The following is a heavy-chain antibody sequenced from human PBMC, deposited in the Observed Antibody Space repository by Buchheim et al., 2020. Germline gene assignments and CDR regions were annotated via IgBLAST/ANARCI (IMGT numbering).Heavy chain of an antibody. D-gene: IGHD3-3*01. CDR2: ISYDGSNK. Sequence: QVQLVESGGGVVQPGRSLRLSCAASGFTFSSYAMHWVRQAPGKGLEWVAVISYDGSNKYYADSVKGRFTISRDNSKNTLYLQMNSLRAEDTAVYYCARDHLRFLEWMWNGMDVWGQGTT. CDR3: ARDHLRFLEWMWNGMDV. J-gene: IGHJ6*02. CDR1: GFTFSSYA. V-gene: IGHV3-30*04.